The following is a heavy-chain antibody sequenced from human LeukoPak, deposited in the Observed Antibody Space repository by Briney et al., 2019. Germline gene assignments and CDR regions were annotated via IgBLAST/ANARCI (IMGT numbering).Heavy chain of an antibody. CDR1: GFTLSEYG. J-gene: IGHJ5*02. V-gene: IGHV3-30*01. CDR2: LSYDGSDR. Sequence: PGRSLRLSCAASGFTLSEYGIHWVRQAPGKGLEWVAVLSYDGSDRYYADSVNGRFTISRDISSDTVSLQMNSLRVEDTALYFCARDRINMMLVHDSGLDPWGQGTLVTVSS. D-gene: IGHD3-16*01. CDR3: ARDRINMMLVHDSGLDP.